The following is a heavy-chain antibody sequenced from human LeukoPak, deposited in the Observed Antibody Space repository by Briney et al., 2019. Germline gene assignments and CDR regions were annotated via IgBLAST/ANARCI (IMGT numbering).Heavy chain of an antibody. CDR1: GYTFTSYG. Sequence: ASVKVSCKASGYTFTSYGISWVRQAPGQGLEWMGWISAYNGNTNYAQKLQGRVTMTTDTSTSTAYMELRSLRSDDTAVYYCARDYHIVLMVYAIRRFDYWGQGTLVTVSS. V-gene: IGHV1-18*01. CDR3: ARDYHIVLMVYAIRRFDY. J-gene: IGHJ4*02. CDR2: ISAYNGNT. D-gene: IGHD2-8*01.